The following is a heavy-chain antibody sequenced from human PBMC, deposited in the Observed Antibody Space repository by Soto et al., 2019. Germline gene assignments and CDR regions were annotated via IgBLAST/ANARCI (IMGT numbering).Heavy chain of an antibody. V-gene: IGHV4-30-4*01. Sequence: TLSLTCTVSGGSISSGDYYWSWIRQPPGKGLEWIGYIYYSGSTYYNPSPKSRVTISVDTSKNQFSLKLSSVTAADTAVYYCARQQVPAAALGGAFDIWGQGTMVTVSS. CDR3: ARQQVPAAALGGAFDI. J-gene: IGHJ3*02. CDR1: GGSISSGDYY. CDR2: IYYSGST. D-gene: IGHD2-2*01.